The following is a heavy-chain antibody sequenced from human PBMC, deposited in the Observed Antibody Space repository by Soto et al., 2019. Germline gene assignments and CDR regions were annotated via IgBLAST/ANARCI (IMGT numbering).Heavy chain of an antibody. CDR2: IIPIFGTA. D-gene: IGHD5-12*01. J-gene: IGHJ6*02. Sequence: QVQLVQSGAEVKKPGSSVKVSCKASGGTFSSSAISWVRQAPGQGIEWMGGIIPIFGTANYAQKFQGRVTITANESQSTAYMELSSLRSEDTAVYYCASSVAKYYYYGMDVWGQGTTVTVSS. V-gene: IGHV1-69*12. CDR3: ASSVAKYYYYGMDV. CDR1: GGTFSSSA.